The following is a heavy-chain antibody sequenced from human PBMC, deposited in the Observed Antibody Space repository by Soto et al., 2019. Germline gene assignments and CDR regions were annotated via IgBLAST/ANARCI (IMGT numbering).Heavy chain of an antibody. V-gene: IGHV3-66*01. CDR1: GFTVSSNY. J-gene: IGHJ6*02. Sequence: ELQLVESGGGLVQPGGSLTLSCAASGFTVSSNYMSWVRQAPGKGLEWVSIISSAGSTYHADSVKGRFTISRDNSKNTLYLKMNSLRVEDTAVYYCARDSRSEGMDVWGQGTTVTVSS. CDR2: ISSAGST. D-gene: IGHD3-10*01. CDR3: ARDSRSEGMDV.